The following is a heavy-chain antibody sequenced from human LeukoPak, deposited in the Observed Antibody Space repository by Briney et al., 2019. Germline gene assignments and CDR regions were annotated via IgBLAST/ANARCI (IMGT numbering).Heavy chain of an antibody. J-gene: IGHJ4*02. CDR3: ARGRDYYDSSGYYSYYFDY. V-gene: IGHV1-69*13. CDR2: IIPIFGTA. D-gene: IGHD3-22*01. Sequence: GASVKVSCKASGGTFISYAISWVRQAPGQGLEGRGGIIPIFGTANYAQKFQGRVTITADESSSTAYMELSSLRSEDTAVYYCARGRDYYDSSGYYSYYFDYWGQGTLVTVSS. CDR1: GGTFISYA.